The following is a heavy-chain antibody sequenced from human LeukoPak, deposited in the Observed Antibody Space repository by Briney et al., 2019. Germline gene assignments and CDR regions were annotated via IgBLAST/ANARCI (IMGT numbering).Heavy chain of an antibody. CDR2: IYTSGST. D-gene: IGHD3-10*01. V-gene: IGHV4-4*07. CDR3: ARAGLWFGELWGWFDP. CDR1: GGSISSYY. Sequence: SETLSLTCTVSGGSISSYYWSWIRQPAGKGLGWIGRIYTSGSTNYNPSLKSRVTMSVDTSKNQFSLKLSSVTAADTAVYYCARAGLWFGELWGWFDPWGQGTLVTVSS. J-gene: IGHJ5*02.